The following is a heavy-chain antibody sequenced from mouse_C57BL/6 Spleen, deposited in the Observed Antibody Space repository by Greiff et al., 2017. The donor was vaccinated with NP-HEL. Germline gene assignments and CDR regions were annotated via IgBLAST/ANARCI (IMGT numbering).Heavy chain of an antibody. CDR3: ARDYLDY. CDR1: GFTFSSYA. J-gene: IGHJ2*01. CDR2: ISDGGSYT. Sequence: DVKLVESGGGLVKPGGSLKLSCAASGFTFSSYAMSWVRQTPEKRLEWVATISDGGSYTYYPDNVKGRFTISRDNAKNNLYLQMSHLKSEDTAMYYCARDYLDYWGQGTTLTVSS. V-gene: IGHV5-4*01.